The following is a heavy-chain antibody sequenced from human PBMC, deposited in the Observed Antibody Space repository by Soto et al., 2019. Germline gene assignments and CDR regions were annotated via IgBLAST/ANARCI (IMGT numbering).Heavy chain of an antibody. CDR3: ARDSTGGSYSYNWFDP. J-gene: IGHJ5*02. V-gene: IGHV4-59*01. CDR1: GGSISSYY. CDR2: IYYSGST. D-gene: IGHD1-26*01. Sequence: SETLSLTCTVSGGSISSYYWSRIRQPPGKGLEWIGYIYYSGSTDYNPSLKSRVTISVDTSKNQFSLKLSSVTAADTAVYYCARDSTGGSYSYNWFDPWGQGTLVTVSS.